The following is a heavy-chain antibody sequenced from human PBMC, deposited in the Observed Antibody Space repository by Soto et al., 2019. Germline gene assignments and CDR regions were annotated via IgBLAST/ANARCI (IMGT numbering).Heavy chain of an antibody. V-gene: IGHV3-30*18. CDR1: GFTFSSYG. D-gene: IGHD3-22*01. CDR3: AKDYYYDSSGYSSYFDY. J-gene: IGHJ4*02. Sequence: HPGGSLRLSCAASGFTFSSYGMHWVRQAPGKGLEWVAVISYDGSNKYYADSVKGRFTISRDNSKNTLYLQMNSLRAEDTAVYYCAKDYYYDSSGYSSYFDYWGQGTLVTVSS. CDR2: ISYDGSNK.